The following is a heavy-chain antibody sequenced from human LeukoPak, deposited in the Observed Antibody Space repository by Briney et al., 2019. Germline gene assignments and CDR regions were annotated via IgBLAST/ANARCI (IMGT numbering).Heavy chain of an antibody. CDR3: ARDPLTGTGSPVPPVRWFDP. Sequence: ASVKVSCKASGYTFTSYGISWVRQAPGQGLEWMGWISAYNGNTNYAQKLQGRVTMTTDTSTSTAYMELRSLRSDDTAVYYCARDPLTGTGSPVPPVRWFDPWGQGTLVTVSS. V-gene: IGHV1-18*01. CDR2: ISAYNGNT. CDR1: GYTFTSYG. D-gene: IGHD1-7*01. J-gene: IGHJ5*02.